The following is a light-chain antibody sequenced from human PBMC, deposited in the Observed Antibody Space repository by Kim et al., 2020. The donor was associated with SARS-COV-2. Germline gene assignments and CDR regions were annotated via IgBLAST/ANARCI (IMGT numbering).Light chain of an antibody. Sequence: AIQMTQSPSSLSASVGDRVTITCRASQGISSALAWYQQKRVRAPKCMIHVASSLESGVPSMFSGSGSGTDFSLTISSLQPEDFATYYCQQCNTYPCTFGQGTKVEIK. CDR2: VAS. CDR3: QQCNTYPCT. V-gene: IGKV1-13*02. J-gene: IGKJ1*01. CDR1: QGISSA.